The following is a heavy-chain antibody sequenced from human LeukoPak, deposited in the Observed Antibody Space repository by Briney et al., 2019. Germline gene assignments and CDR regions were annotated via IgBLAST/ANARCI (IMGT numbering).Heavy chain of an antibody. Sequence: GGSLRLSCAASGFTFSSYAMSWVRQAPGKGLEWVSAISGSGGSTYYADSVKGRFTISRDNSKNTLYLQMNSLRAEDTAVYYWAKPPAHYDYVGGSYPETGGYYFDTWGQGTLVTVSS. CDR3: AKPPAHYDYVGGSYPETGGYYFDT. CDR1: GFTFSSYA. D-gene: IGHD3-16*01. V-gene: IGHV3-23*01. CDR2: ISGSGGST. J-gene: IGHJ4*02.